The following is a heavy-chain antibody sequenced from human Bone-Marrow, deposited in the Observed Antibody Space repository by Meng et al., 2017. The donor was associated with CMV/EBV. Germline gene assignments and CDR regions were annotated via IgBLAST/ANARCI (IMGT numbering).Heavy chain of an antibody. V-gene: IGHV1-69*05. CDR1: GYTFSSYG. CDR3: ARGSRDYDFWSGYYKGYYYYYGMDV. J-gene: IGHJ6*02. D-gene: IGHD3-3*01. Sequence: SVKVSCKASGYTFSSYGISWVRQAPGQGLEWMGGIIPIFGTANYAQKFQGRVTITTDESTSTAYMELSSLRSEDTAVYYCARGSRDYDFWSGYYKGYYYYYGMDVWGQGTTVTVSS. CDR2: IIPIFGTA.